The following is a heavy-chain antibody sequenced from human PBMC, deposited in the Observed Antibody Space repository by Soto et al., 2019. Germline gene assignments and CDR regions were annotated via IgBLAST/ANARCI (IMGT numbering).Heavy chain of an antibody. D-gene: IGHD3-16*01. V-gene: IGHV4-30-2*01. Sequence: QLQLQESGSGLVKPSQTLSLTFAVSGGSISSGGYAWSGIRQPPGKGLEWIGYIYHSGSTYYNPSLKSRVAISVDRSKNEFSLKLSSGTAADTAVYYCARVTLGGNWFDPWGQGTLVTVSS. CDR3: ARVTLGGNWFDP. CDR2: IYHSGST. CDR1: GGSISSGGYA. J-gene: IGHJ5*02.